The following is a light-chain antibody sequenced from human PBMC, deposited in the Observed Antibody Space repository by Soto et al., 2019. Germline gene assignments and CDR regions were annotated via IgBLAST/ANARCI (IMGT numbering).Light chain of an antibody. CDR2: DVS. CDR1: SSDVGGYNY. J-gene: IGLJ1*01. CDR3: ISYAGSDNFV. Sequence: QSALTQPRSVSGSPGQSVTISCTGTSSDVGGYNYVSWYQQHPGKAPKLMIYDVSKRPSGVPDRFSGSKSGNTASLTISGLQAEDEADYYCISYAGSDNFVFGTGTKVTVL. V-gene: IGLV2-11*01.